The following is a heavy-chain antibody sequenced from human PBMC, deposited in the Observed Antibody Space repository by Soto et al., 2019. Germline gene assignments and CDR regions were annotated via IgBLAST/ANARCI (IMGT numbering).Heavy chain of an antibody. CDR2: MNPNSGNT. CDR1: GYTFTSYD. CDR3: ARAHYYDSSGYYPNFDY. J-gene: IGHJ4*02. Sequence: QVQLVQSGAEVKKPGASVKVSCKASGYTFTSYDIIWVRQATGQGLEWMGWMNPNSGNTGYAQKFQGRVTMTRNTSISTAYMELSSLRSEDTAVYYCARAHYYDSSGYYPNFDYWGQGTLVTVSS. D-gene: IGHD3-22*01. V-gene: IGHV1-8*01.